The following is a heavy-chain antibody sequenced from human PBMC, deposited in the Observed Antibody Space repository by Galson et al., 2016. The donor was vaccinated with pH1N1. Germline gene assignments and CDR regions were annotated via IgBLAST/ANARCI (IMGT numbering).Heavy chain of an antibody. J-gene: IGHJ6*02. CDR3: ARKKWSDEGGRRAHYYSYEMGV. CDR2: INQDGSEK. V-gene: IGHV3-7*01. D-gene: IGHD2-8*01. Sequence: SLRLSCATSAFTFRSYWMTWVRQAPGKGLEWVANINQDGSEKYYVDSVKGRFTVSRDNAKNSLYLEMNSLRDEDTAVYFCARKKWSDEGGRRAHYYSYEMGVWGQGTTVTVSS. CDR1: AFTFRSYW.